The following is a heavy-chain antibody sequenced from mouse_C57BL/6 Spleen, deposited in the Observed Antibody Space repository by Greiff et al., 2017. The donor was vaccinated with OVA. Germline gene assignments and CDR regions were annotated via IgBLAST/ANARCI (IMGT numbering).Heavy chain of an antibody. CDR3: ATTVVAPGFAY. Sequence: ESGPGMVKPSQSLSLTCTVTGYSITSGYDWHWIRHFPGNKLEWMGYISYSGSTNYNPSLKSRISITHDTSKNHFFLKLNSVTTEDTATYYCATTVVAPGFAYWGQGTLVTVSA. D-gene: IGHD1-1*01. CDR1: GYSITSGYD. J-gene: IGHJ3*01. CDR2: ISYSGST. V-gene: IGHV3-1*01.